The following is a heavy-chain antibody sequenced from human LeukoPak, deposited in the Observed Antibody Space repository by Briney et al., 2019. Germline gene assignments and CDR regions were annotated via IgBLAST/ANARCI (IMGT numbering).Heavy chain of an antibody. CDR2: IKQDGREM. Sequence: GGSLRLSCAASGFTFSTYWMSWVRQAPGKGLEWVANIKQDGREMYYVDSVKGRFTISRDNAKNSLYLQMNSLRVEDTAVYYCVRHEKQLVTPQFDYWGQGTLVTVSS. V-gene: IGHV3-7*01. CDR1: GFTFSTYW. CDR3: VRHEKQLVTPQFDY. J-gene: IGHJ4*02. D-gene: IGHD6-6*01.